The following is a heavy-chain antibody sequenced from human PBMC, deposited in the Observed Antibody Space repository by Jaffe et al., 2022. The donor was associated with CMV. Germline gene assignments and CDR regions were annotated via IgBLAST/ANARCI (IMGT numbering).Heavy chain of an antibody. V-gene: IGHV3-66*01. D-gene: IGHD3-22*01. Sequence: EVQLVESGGGLVQPGESLRLSCAASGFIVSNNFMSWVRQAPGKGLEWVSVIYRDGTIYYADSVRGRFTISRDHSKNTVYLEMNNLTDDDTAVYHCARGLTSSGYTYYFDYWGQGTLVTVSS. CDR2: IYRDGTI. CDR3: ARGLTSSGYTYYFDY. CDR1: GFIVSNNF. J-gene: IGHJ4*02.